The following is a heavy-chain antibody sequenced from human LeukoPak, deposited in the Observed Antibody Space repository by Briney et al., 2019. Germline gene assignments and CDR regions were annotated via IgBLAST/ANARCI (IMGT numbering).Heavy chain of an antibody. V-gene: IGHV1-46*01. Sequence: GASVKVSRKASGYTFTSYHMHWVRQAPGQGVEWMGIINPSGGSTSYAQKFQGRVTVTRDTSTSTVYMELSSLRSEDTAVYYCARGLSPSGNYDCWGQGTLVTVSS. D-gene: IGHD1-26*01. CDR2: INPSGGST. CDR1: GYTFTSYH. CDR3: ARGLSPSGNYDC. J-gene: IGHJ4*02.